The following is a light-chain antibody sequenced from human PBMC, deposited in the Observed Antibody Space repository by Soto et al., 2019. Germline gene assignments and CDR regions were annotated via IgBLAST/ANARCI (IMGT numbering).Light chain of an antibody. J-gene: IGKJ1*01. CDR1: QSISSW. Sequence: DIQMTQSPSTLSASVGDRVTITCRASQSISSWLAWYQQKPGKAPKLLIYKASSLESGVPSRFSGSGSGTEFTLAISSLHSYDSYTYYCHQYNYNWPFGQEPNV. V-gene: IGKV1-5*03. CDR3: HQYNYNWP. CDR2: KAS.